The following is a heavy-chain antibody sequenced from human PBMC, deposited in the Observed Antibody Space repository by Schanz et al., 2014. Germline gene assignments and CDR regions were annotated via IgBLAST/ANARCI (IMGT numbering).Heavy chain of an antibody. Sequence: QVQLVQSGAEVKKPGDSVTVSCKVSGFIFTGYFIHWIRQAPGQGLEWMGRFNPGNGGANFAEKFQGRVAMTRDTSTSTVYMELSSLRSEDTAVYYCARENTAVAGMPRVMDVWGQGTTVTVTS. CDR3: ARENTAVAGMPRVMDV. CDR1: GFIFTGYF. J-gene: IGHJ6*02. V-gene: IGHV1-2*06. D-gene: IGHD6-19*01. CDR2: FNPGNGGA.